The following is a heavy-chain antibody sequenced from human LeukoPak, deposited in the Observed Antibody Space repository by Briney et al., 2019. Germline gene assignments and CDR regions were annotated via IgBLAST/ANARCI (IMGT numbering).Heavy chain of an antibody. CDR3: AKATTVTKGPLDY. Sequence: PGGSLRLSCAASGFTFSSYAMSWVRQAPGRGLEWVSAISGSGGSTYYADSVKGRFTISRDNSKNTLYLQMNSLRAEDTAVYYCAKATTVTKGPLDYWGQGTLVTVSS. CDR1: GFTFSSYA. V-gene: IGHV3-23*01. D-gene: IGHD4-17*01. J-gene: IGHJ4*02. CDR2: ISGSGGST.